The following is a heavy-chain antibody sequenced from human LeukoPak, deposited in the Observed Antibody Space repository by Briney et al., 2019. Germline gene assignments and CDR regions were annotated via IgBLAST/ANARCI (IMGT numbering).Heavy chain of an antibody. V-gene: IGHV3-9*01. J-gene: IGHJ6*02. CDR2: ISWNSGSI. CDR3: ANDICSSTSCYDYYYYGMDV. Sequence: GGSLRLSCAASGFTFDEYAMHWVRQAPGKGLEWVSGISWNSGSICYADSVKGRFTISRDNAQNSLYLQMNSLRAEDTALYYCANDICSSTSCYDYYYYGMDVWGQGTTVTVSS. D-gene: IGHD2-2*01. CDR1: GFTFDEYA.